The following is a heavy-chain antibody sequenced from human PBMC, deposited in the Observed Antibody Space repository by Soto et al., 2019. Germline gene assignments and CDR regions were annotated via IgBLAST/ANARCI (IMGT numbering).Heavy chain of an antibody. Sequence: SETLSLTCTVSGGSISSYYWSWIRQPPGKGLEWIGYIYYSGSTNYNPSLKSRVTISVDTSKNQFSLKLSSVTAADTAVYYCARQGITGKSTVFDYWGQGTLVTVSS. D-gene: IGHD1-20*01. CDR1: GGSISSYY. CDR2: IYYSGST. V-gene: IGHV4-59*08. J-gene: IGHJ4*02. CDR3: ARQGITGKSTVFDY.